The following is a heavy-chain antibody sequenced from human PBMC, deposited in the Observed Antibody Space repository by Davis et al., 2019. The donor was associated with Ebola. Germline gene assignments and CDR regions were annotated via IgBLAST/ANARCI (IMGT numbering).Heavy chain of an antibody. D-gene: IGHD1-26*01. CDR3: TTGVRVVGAEEAD. Sequence: GESLKISCAASGFTFNSYGMHWVRQAPGKGLEWVGRIKRETEGSRIDYAPSVKGRYTITRDDSRNTLYLQMNSLKTEDTAVYYCTTGVRVVGAEEADWGQGTLVTVSS. V-gene: IGHV3-15*01. CDR1: GFTFNSYG. CDR2: IKRETEGSRI. J-gene: IGHJ4*02.